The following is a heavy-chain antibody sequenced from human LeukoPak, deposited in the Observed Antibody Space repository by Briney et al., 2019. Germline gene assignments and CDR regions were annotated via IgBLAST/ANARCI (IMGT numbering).Heavy chain of an antibody. V-gene: IGHV3-23*01. CDR2: VSASGGST. J-gene: IGHJ4*02. CDR1: GFIFRNHA. D-gene: IGHD3-10*01. CDR3: AKSLGNQGVIDY. Sequence: GGSLRLSCAASGFIFRNHAMNWVRQAPGQGLEWVSGVSASGGSTFNTDSVKGRFSISRDNSKNTLYLEMNSRRPEDTALYYCAKSLGNQGVIDYWGQGTLVTVSS.